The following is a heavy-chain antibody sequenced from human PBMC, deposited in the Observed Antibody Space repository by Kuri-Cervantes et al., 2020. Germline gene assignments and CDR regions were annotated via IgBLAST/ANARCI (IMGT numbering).Heavy chain of an antibody. CDR1: GFTVSSNY. V-gene: IGHV3-66*02. Sequence: GEPLKISCAASGFTVSSNYMSWVRQAPGKGLEWVSVIYSGGSTYYADSVKGRFTISRDNSKNTLYLQMNSLRAEDTAVYYCARDRGYSGYGALDIWGQGTMVTVSS. CDR3: ARDRGYSGYGALDI. CDR2: IYSGGST. J-gene: IGHJ3*02. D-gene: IGHD5-12*01.